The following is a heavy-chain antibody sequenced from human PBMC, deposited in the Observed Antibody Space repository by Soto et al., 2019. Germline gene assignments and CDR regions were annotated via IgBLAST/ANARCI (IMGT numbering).Heavy chain of an antibody. V-gene: IGHV3-30-3*01. J-gene: IGHJ4*02. CDR3: ARDANYYDSSGPCFDS. Sequence: QVQLVESGGGVVQPGRSLRLSCAASGFIFSSYAMHWLRQAPGNAMELVAVILYDGSNKYYPDAVKGRFTSSRDNSKNTLYLQMNSLTTEDTAVHYCARDANYYDSSGPCFDSWGQGTLVTVSS. D-gene: IGHD3-22*01. CDR1: GFIFSSYA. CDR2: ILYDGSNK.